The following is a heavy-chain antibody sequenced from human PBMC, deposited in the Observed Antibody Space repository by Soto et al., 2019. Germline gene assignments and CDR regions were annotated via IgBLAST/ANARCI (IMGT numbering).Heavy chain of an antibody. V-gene: IGHV4-4*01. CDR1: GGSISSSNW. J-gene: IGHJ4*02. CDR2: IYHSGST. CDR3: ASWAVWFGEKPG. Sequence: QVQLQESGPGLVKPSGTLSLTCAVSGGSISSSNWWSWVRQPPGKGLEWIGEIYHSGSTNYNPSLRSGVAISVDKSKTQFSLRLSSVTAADTAVYCCASWAVWFGEKPGWGQGTLVAVSS. D-gene: IGHD3-10*01.